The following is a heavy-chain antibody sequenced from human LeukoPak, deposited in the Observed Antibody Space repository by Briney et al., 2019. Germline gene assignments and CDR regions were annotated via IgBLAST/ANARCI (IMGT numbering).Heavy chain of an antibody. Sequence: GGSLRLSCAASGFTFSSYAMSWVRQAPGKGLGWVSAISGSGGSTYYADSVKGRFTISRDNSKNTLYLQMNSLRVEDTAVYYCAKGADGDYWYFDLWGRGTLVTVSS. CDR3: AKGADGDYWYFDL. CDR2: ISGSGGST. V-gene: IGHV3-23*01. J-gene: IGHJ2*01. CDR1: GFTFSSYA. D-gene: IGHD4-17*01.